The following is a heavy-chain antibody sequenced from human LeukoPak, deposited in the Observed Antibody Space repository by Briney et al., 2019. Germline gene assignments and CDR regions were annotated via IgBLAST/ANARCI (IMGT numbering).Heavy chain of an antibody. CDR2: INWNGGST. D-gene: IGHD3-10*01. CDR1: GFTFDDYG. Sequence: GGSLRLSCAASGFTFDDYGMSWVRQAPGKGLEWVSGINWNGGSTGYADSVKGRFTISRDNAKNSLYLQMNSLRAGDTALYYCARGAASYYYGSGSFIDYWGQGTLVTVSS. J-gene: IGHJ4*02. CDR3: ARGAASYYYGSGSFIDY. V-gene: IGHV3-20*04.